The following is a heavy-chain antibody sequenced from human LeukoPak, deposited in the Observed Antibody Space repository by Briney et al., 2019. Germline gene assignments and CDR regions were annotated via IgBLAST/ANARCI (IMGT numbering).Heavy chain of an antibody. J-gene: IGHJ5*02. CDR2: INHSGST. V-gene: IGHV4-34*01. CDR1: GGSFSGYY. Sequence: SETLSLTCAVYGGSFSGYYWSWIRQPPGKGLEWIGEINHSGSTNYNPSLKSRVTISVDPSKNQFSLKLSSVTAADTAVYYCARGPKGIAVAGRIRGTRNWFDPWGQGTLVTVSS. CDR3: ARGPKGIAVAGRIRGTRNWFDP. D-gene: IGHD6-19*01.